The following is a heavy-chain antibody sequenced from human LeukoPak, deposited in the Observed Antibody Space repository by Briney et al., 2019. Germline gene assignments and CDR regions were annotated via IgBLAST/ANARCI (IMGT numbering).Heavy chain of an antibody. Sequence: PGGSLRLSCTASGFTFGDYAMSWVRQAPGKGLEWVSFIRSKAYGGTTEYAASVKGRFTISRDDSKSIAYLQMNSLKTEDTAVYYCTTDWLTDYDFWSGYYQKYYFDYWGQGTLVTVSS. J-gene: IGHJ4*02. CDR1: GFTFGDYA. V-gene: IGHV3-49*04. D-gene: IGHD3-3*01. CDR3: TTDWLTDYDFWSGYYQKYYFDY. CDR2: IRSKAYGGTT.